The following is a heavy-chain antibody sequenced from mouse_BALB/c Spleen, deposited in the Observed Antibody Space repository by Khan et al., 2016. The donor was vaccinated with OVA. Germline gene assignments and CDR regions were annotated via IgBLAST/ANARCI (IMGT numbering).Heavy chain of an antibody. CDR3: ARPSTTEYYYIMDH. CDR1: GFTFSSYT. D-gene: IGHD1-1*01. J-gene: IGHJ4*01. Sequence: EVELVESGGDLVQTGGSLKLSCAASGFTFSSYTMSWVRQTPEKRLEWVAFISNGGSNAYYPDTVKGRFTISRANVKNTLYLQMSSLKSEDTAMYYGARPSTTEYYYIMDHWGQGTSVTVSS. V-gene: IGHV5-12-2*01. CDR2: ISNGGSNA.